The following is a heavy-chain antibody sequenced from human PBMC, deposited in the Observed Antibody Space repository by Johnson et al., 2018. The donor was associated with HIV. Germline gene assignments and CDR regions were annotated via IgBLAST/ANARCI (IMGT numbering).Heavy chain of an antibody. CDR2: ISSSDSTI. Sequence: QVQLVESGGDVVQPGRSLRLSCVASGFTFSDYYMSWIRQAPGKGLEWISYISSSDSTIYSADSVQGRFTISRDNAKNTLYLQMDSLRAEDTAVYYFTTGLMSAFDMWGQGTMVTVSS. D-gene: IGHD1-1*01. CDR3: TTGLMSAFDM. V-gene: IGHV3-11*04. J-gene: IGHJ3*02. CDR1: GFTFSDYY.